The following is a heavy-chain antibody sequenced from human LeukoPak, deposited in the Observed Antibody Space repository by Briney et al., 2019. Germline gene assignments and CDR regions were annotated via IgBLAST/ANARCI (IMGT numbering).Heavy chain of an antibody. Sequence: ASVKVSCKASGYTFTSYGISWVRQAPGQGLEWMGWISAYNGNTNYAQKLQGRVTMTTDTSASTAYMELSSLRSEDTAVYYCARILFYYDSSGPPGYWGQGTLVTVSS. CDR3: ARILFYYDSSGPPGY. CDR2: ISAYNGNT. J-gene: IGHJ4*02. CDR1: GYTFTSYG. D-gene: IGHD3-22*01. V-gene: IGHV1-18*01.